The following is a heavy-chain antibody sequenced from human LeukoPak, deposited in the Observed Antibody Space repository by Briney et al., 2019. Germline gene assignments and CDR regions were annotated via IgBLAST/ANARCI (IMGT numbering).Heavy chain of an antibody. CDR2: ISSSSSYI. CDR3: ARDRESYCTGGSRYFTGDY. CDR1: GFTFSSYS. Sequence: GGSLRLSCAASGFTFSSYSMNWVRQAPGKGLEWVSSISSSSSYIYYADSMKGRFTMSRDNAKNSLYLQMNSLRAEDTAVYYCARDRESYCTGGSRYFTGDYWGQGTLVTVSS. J-gene: IGHJ4*02. V-gene: IGHV3-21*01. D-gene: IGHD2-15*01.